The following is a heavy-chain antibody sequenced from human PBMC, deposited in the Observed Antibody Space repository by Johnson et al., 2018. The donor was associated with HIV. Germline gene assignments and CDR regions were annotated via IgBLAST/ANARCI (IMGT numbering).Heavy chain of an antibody. J-gene: IGHJ3*02. CDR3: TREGPSERAGFDI. CDR2: INSDGTAT. Sequence: VQLVESGGGVVQPGGSLRLSCAASGFTFSSYGMHWVRQAPGRGLVWVARINSDGTATSYADPVKGRLIISRDNAKSTLYLEMNSLRVDDTAVYYCTREGPSERAGFDIWGQGTVVTVSS. CDR1: GFTFSSYG. V-gene: IGHV3-74*01.